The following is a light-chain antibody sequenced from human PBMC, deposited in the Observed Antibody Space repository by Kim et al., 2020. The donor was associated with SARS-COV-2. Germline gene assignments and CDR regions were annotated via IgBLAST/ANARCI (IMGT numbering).Light chain of an antibody. J-gene: IGKJ5*01. CDR1: QSVRGY. V-gene: IGKV3-11*01. CDR2: EAS. Sequence: LTPGARATPSWRASQSVRGYVAWYRLKPGQAPRLLIDEASNRATGIPAGFSGSGSGTDFTLSISTLEPEDFAVYDCQQRSNWPNTFGQGTRLGI. CDR3: QQRSNWPNT.